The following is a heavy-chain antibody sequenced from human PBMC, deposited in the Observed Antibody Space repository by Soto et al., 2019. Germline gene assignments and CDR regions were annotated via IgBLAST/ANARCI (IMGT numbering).Heavy chain of an antibody. V-gene: IGHV1-3*01. Sequence: ASVKVSCKVSGYILTELSMHWVRQAPGKGLEWMGWINAGNGNTKYSQKFQGRVTITRGTSASTAYMELSSLRSEDTAVYYCARVLVGATPVDYWGQGTLVTVSS. CDR2: INAGNGNT. J-gene: IGHJ4*02. CDR3: ARVLVGATPVDY. D-gene: IGHD1-26*01. CDR1: GYILTELS.